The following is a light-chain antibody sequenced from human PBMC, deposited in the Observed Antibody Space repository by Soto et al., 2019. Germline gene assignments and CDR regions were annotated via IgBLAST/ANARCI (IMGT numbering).Light chain of an antibody. V-gene: IGKV3-20*01. Sequence: EVVLTQSPGTLSLSPGERATLSCRASESVSSSFLTWYQQKPGQAPRLLIYRTSNRVTGIPDRFSGSGSGTDFTLTISRLEPEDFAVYFCQHYGNSLSTFGQGTKVDIK. CDR3: QHYGNSLST. CDR1: ESVSSSF. J-gene: IGKJ1*01. CDR2: RTS.